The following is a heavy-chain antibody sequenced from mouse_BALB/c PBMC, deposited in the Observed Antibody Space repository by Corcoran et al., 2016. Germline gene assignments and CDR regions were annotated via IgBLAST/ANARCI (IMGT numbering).Heavy chain of an antibody. Sequence: QIQLVQSGPELKKPGETVKISCKASGYTFTNYGLNWVKQAPGKGLKWMGWTNTYTGEPTYADDFKGRFAFSSETSASTAYLQINNLKNEDMATYFCARSAYYSYDGYCDVLGAGSTVTVSS. V-gene: IGHV9-1*02. J-gene: IGHJ1*01. CDR1: GYTFTNYG. D-gene: IGHD2-12*01. CDR2: TNTYTGEP. CDR3: ARSAYYSYDGYCDV.